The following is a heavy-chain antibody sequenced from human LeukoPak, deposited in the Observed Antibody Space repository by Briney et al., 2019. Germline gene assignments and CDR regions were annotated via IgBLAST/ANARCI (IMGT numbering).Heavy chain of an antibody. CDR3: AKGVGKYGSGSFY. CDR2: ISGSGGST. Sequence: GGSLRLSCAASGFTLSSYAMSWVRQAPGKGLEWVSAISGSGGSTYNADSVKGRFTISRDNSKNTLYLQMNSLRAEYTAVYYCAKGVGKYGSGSFYWGQGTLVTVSS. D-gene: IGHD3-10*01. J-gene: IGHJ4*02. V-gene: IGHV3-23*01. CDR1: GFTLSSYA.